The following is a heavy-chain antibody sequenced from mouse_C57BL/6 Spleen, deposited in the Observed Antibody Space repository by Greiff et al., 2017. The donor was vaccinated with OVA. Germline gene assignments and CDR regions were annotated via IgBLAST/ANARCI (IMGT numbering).Heavy chain of an antibody. J-gene: IGHJ4*01. CDR2: IDPSDSYT. V-gene: IGHV1-59*01. CDR3: ARQGPSYAMDY. Sequence: QVHVKQPGAELVRPGTSVKLSCKASGYTFTSYWMHWVKQRPGQGLEWIGVIDPSDSYTNYNQKFKGKATLTVDTSSSTAYMQLSSLTSEDSAVYYCARQGPSYAMDYWGQGTSVTVSS. CDR1: GYTFTSYW.